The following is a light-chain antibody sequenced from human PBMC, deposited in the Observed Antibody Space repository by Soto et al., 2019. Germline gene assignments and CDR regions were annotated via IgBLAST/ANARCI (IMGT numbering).Light chain of an antibody. CDR3: HQHGGSPET. V-gene: IGKV3-20*01. CDR1: RSVNNNY. Sequence: EIVLTQSPGTLSLSPGERATLSCRASRSVNNNYLAWYQQKPGQAPRLLIFGASSRATGIPDMFIGSGSGTEFILTISRLEPDDFAIYHCHQHGGSPETFGQGTKVEIK. CDR2: GAS. J-gene: IGKJ1*01.